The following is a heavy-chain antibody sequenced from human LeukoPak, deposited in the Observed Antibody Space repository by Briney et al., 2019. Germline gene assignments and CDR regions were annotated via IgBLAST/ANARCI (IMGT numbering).Heavy chain of an antibody. CDR2: ISAYNGNT. CDR3: ARYRGWELGYCSGGSCYDENWFDP. D-gene: IGHD2-15*01. J-gene: IGHJ5*02. V-gene: IGHV1-18*01. Sequence: GASVKVSCKASGYTFTSYGISWVRQAPGQGLEWMGWISAYNGNTNYAQKLQGRVIMTTDTSTSTVYMELRSLRSDDTAVYYCARYRGWELGYCSGGSCYDENWFDPWGQGTLVTVSS. CDR1: GYTFTSYG.